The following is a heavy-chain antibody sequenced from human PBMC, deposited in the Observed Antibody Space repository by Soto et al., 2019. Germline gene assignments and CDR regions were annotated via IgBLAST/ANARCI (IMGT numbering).Heavy chain of an antibody. J-gene: IGHJ6*03. CDR2: MNPNSGNT. D-gene: IGHD6-13*01. CDR1: GYTFTSYD. CDR3: ARGRAAAGIMGVGYHYMDV. Sequence: ASVKVSCKASGYTFTSYDINWVRQATGQGLEWMGWMNPNSGNTGYAQKFQGRVTMTRNTSISTAYMELSSLRSEDTAVYYCARGRAAAGIMGVGYHYMDVWGKGTTVTVSS. V-gene: IGHV1-8*01.